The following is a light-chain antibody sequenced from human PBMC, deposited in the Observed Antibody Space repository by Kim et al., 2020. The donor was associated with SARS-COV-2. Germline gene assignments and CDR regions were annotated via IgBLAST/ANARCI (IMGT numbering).Light chain of an antibody. CDR3: LQGTHWPPYT. Sequence: PASISCRSRQGLVHSDGDTYLSWFQQRPGQSPRRLIYKVSKRDSGVPDRFSGSGSGTDFTLKISRVEAEDVGIYYCLQGTHWPPYTFGQGTKLEI. CDR2: KVS. J-gene: IGKJ2*01. V-gene: IGKV2-30*02. CDR1: QGLVHSDGDTY.